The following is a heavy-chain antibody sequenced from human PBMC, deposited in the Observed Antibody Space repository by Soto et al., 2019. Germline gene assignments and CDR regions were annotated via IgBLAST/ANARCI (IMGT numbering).Heavy chain of an antibody. CDR3: ARSGGWHNWFDP. V-gene: IGHV4-59*01. CDR2: IYYTGST. Sequence: PSETLSLACTVSGGCIRSYDWRWILQPPGKGLEWIGYIYYTGSTNYNPSLKSRVTISVGTSKNQFSLKLSSVNAADTAVYYCARSGGWHNWFDPWGQGTLVTVSS. D-gene: IGHD6-19*01. J-gene: IGHJ5*02. CDR1: GGCIRSYD.